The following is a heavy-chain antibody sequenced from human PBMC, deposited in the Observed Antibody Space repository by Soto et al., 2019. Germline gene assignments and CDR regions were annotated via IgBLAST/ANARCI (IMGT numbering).Heavy chain of an antibody. J-gene: IGHJ4*02. CDR1: GGSISSSSYY. V-gene: IGHV4-39*01. CDR2: IYYRGST. CDR3: ARRTVNIRTFYSGLKTHCFDY. D-gene: IGHD6-19*01. Sequence: QLQLQESGPGLVKPSETLSLTCAVSGGSISSSSYYWGGIRQPPGKGLEWIGSIYYRGSTYYTPSLPSLVAISVDTSKNEFSLKLNCVTAGDTAVYYCARRTVNIRTFYSGLKTHCFDYWGQGTLVTVSS.